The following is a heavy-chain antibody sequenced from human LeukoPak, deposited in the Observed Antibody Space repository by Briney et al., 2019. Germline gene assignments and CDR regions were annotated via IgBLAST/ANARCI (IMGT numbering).Heavy chain of an antibody. J-gene: IGHJ4*02. V-gene: IGHV4-59*01. CDR1: GGSISSYY. Sequence: SETLSLTCTVSGGSISSYYWSWIRQPPGKGLEWIGYIYYSGGTNYNPSLKSRVTISVDTSKNQFSLKLNSVTAADTAVYYCARDSDYNWNYYWGQGTLVTVSS. CDR2: IYYSGGT. CDR3: ARDSDYNWNYY. D-gene: IGHD1-7*01.